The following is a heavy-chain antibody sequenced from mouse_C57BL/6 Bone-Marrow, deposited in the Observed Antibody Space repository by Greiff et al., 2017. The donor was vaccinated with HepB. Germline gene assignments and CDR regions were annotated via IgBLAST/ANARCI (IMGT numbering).Heavy chain of an antibody. D-gene: IGHD1-1*01. CDR1: GYTFTDYY. CDR2: INPNNGGT. CDR3: ARGRNYYGSSYNFDY. J-gene: IGHJ2*01. V-gene: IGHV1-26*01. Sequence: SGYTFTDYYMNWVKQSHGKSLEWIGDINPNNGGTSYNQKFKGKATLTVDKSSSTAYMELRSLTSEDSAVYYCARGRNYYGSSYNFDYWGQGTTLTVSS.